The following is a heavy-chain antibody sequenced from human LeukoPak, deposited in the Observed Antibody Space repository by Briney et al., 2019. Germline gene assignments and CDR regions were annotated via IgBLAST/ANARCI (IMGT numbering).Heavy chain of an antibody. Sequence: KPSETLSLTCTVSGGSISSYYWSWIRQPPGKGLEWIGYIYYSGSTNYNPSLKSRVTISVDTSKNQFSLKLSSVTAADTAVYYCARGGVVPSGYWGQGTLVTVSS. V-gene: IGHV4-59*01. CDR3: ARGGVVPSGY. CDR1: GGSISSYY. D-gene: IGHD2-2*01. CDR2: IYYSGST. J-gene: IGHJ4*02.